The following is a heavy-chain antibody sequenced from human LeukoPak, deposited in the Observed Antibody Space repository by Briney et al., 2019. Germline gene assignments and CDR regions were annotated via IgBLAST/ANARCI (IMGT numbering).Heavy chain of an antibody. CDR3: ARAGPWQIDP. Sequence: SETLSLTCTVSGGSISSYYWSWIRQPPGKGLEWIGHVFYTGTSNYNPSLKSRVTISVDRSNKQFSLRLKSVTAADTAVYYCARAGPWQIDPWGQGTLVTVSS. CDR2: VFYTGTS. CDR1: GGSISSYY. D-gene: IGHD3-10*01. J-gene: IGHJ5*02. V-gene: IGHV4-59*01.